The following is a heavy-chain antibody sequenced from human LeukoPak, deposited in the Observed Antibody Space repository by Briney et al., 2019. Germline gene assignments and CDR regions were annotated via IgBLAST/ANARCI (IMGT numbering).Heavy chain of an antibody. Sequence: SGGSLRLSCAASGFTFSSYAMSWVRQAPGKGLEWVSAISGSGGGSTYYADSVKGRFTISRDNSKNTLYLQMNSLRAEDTAVYYCAKFRPYDSSGYSRHSPGPFDYWRQGTLVTVSS. V-gene: IGHV3-23*01. CDR2: ISGSGGGST. CDR3: AKFRPYDSSGYSRHSPGPFDY. D-gene: IGHD3-22*01. J-gene: IGHJ4*02. CDR1: GFTFSSYA.